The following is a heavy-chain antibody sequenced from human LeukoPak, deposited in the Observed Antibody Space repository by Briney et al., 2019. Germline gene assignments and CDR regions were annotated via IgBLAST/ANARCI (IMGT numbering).Heavy chain of an antibody. V-gene: IGHV3-20*04. CDR1: GFTFDDYG. CDR2: INWNGGST. D-gene: IGHD2-15*01. Sequence: GGSLRLSCAASGFTFDDYGMSWVRQAPGKGLEWVSGINWNGGSTGYADSVKGRFTISRDNAKNSLYLQMNSLRAVDTALYYCARSLGCSGGSCYYYYYYMDVWGKGTTVTVSS. J-gene: IGHJ6*03. CDR3: ARSLGCSGGSCYYYYYYMDV.